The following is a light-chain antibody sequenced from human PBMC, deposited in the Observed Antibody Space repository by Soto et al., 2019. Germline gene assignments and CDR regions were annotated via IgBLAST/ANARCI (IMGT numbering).Light chain of an antibody. CDR3: TSYTRTSSTTYV. J-gene: IGLJ1*01. Sequence: QSVLTQPASVSGSPGQSITISCTGTSSDVGGYNYVSWYQQHPGKAPKLMIYDVSNRPSGVSNRFSGSKSGNTASLTISGLQAEDEADYYCTSYTRTSSTTYVCGTGTKVTVL. CDR1: SSDVGGYNY. V-gene: IGLV2-14*01. CDR2: DVS.